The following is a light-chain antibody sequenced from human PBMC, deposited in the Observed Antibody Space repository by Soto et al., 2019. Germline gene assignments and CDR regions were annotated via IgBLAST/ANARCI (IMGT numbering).Light chain of an antibody. J-gene: IGLJ2*01. CDR1: SSDVGGYNS. V-gene: IGLV2-14*01. CDR2: DVS. CDR3: SSYTSSSTAVV. Sequence: QSALTKPASVSGSPGQSITISCTGTSSDVGGYNSVSWYLQNPGKAPKLMIYDVSNRPSGVSNRFSGSKSGNTASLTISGLQAEDEADYYCSSYTSSSTAVVFGGGTKLTVL.